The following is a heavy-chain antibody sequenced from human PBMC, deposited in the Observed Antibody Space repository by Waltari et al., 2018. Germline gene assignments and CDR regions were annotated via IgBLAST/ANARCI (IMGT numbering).Heavy chain of an antibody. V-gene: IGHV1-3*01. CDR2: INAGNGNT. Sequence: QVQLVQSGAEVKKPGASVKVSCKASGYTFTSYAMHWVRQAPGQRLEWMGWINAGNGNTKYSQKCQGRVTITRDTSASTAYMELSSLRSEDTAVYYCARVGLEMRIYWGQGTLVTVSS. CDR1: GYTFTSYA. J-gene: IGHJ4*02. D-gene: IGHD1-1*01. CDR3: ARVGLEMRIY.